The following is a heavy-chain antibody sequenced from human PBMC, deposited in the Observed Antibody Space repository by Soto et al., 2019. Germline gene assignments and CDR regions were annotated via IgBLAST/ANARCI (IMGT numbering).Heavy chain of an antibody. Sequence: EVQLLESGGGLVQPGGSLRLSCAASGFTFSSYAMTWVRQAPGKGLEWVSAISASGGSTYYADSVKGRFTISRDNSKSTLSLQMNSLRAEDTAVYYCAKGGPYTSNGWFDPWGQGILVTVSS. CDR2: ISASGGST. CDR3: AKGGPYTSNGWFDP. D-gene: IGHD1-20*01. V-gene: IGHV3-23*01. CDR1: GFTFSSYA. J-gene: IGHJ5*02.